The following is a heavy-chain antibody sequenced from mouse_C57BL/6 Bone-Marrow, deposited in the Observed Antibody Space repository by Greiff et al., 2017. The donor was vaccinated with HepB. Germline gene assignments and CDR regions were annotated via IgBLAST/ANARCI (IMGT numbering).Heavy chain of an antibody. V-gene: IGHV14-4*01. D-gene: IGHD1-1*01. J-gene: IGHJ4*01. CDR1: GFNIKDDY. CDR2: IDPENGYT. Sequence: EVQLQQSGAELVRPGASVKLSCTASGFNIKDDYMHWVKQRPEQGLEWIGWIDPENGYTEYASKFQGKATITADTSSNTSYLQLSSLTSEDTAVYYCTTDYGRDYAMDYWGQGTSVTVSS. CDR3: TTDYGRDYAMDY.